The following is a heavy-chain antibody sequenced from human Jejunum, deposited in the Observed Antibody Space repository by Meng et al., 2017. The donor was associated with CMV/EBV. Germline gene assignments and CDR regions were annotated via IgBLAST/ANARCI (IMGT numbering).Heavy chain of an antibody. V-gene: IGHV1-46*02. Sequence: RVSCEASGFNYNNYCMDWGRQAPGRGLEWMGIIKYDRGEKNYATEFQGRVIMTRDTATRTQYLELSSLMCDDTAIYYCARETNNWGQGTLVTVSS. CDR3: ARETNN. CDR2: IKYDRGEK. D-gene: IGHD1/OR15-1a*01. CDR1: GFNYNNYC. J-gene: IGHJ4*02.